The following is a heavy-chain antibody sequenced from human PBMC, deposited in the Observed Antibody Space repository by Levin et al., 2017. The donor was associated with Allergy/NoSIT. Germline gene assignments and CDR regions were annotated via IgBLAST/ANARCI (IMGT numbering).Heavy chain of an antibody. V-gene: IGHV3-7*01. CDR3: ASIATHNNVWYLDY. CDR2: IKHDGSET. D-gene: IGHD5-24*01. J-gene: IGHJ4*02. CDR1: GFMFSTYW. Sequence: GGSLRLSCAASGFMFSTYWMNWVRQAPGKGLEWVANIKHDGSETYYADSVKGRFTISRDNAKHSLYLQMNGLRAADTAVYSCASIATHNNVWYLDYWGQGTQVTVSS.